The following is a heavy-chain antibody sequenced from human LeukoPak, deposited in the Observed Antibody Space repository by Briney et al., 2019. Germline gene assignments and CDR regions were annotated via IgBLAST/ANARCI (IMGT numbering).Heavy chain of an antibody. V-gene: IGHV3-7*01. Sequence: GGSLRVSCVASGCTFSSYWMTWVRQAPGKGLEWVANIKTDGSLIYYVDSVKGRFTISRDNAKNSLYLQMNSLRVEDTAVYYCARDLNWETYWGQGTLVSVSS. CDR3: ARDLNWETY. J-gene: IGHJ4*02. CDR1: GCTFSSYW. CDR2: IKTDGSLI. D-gene: IGHD7-27*01.